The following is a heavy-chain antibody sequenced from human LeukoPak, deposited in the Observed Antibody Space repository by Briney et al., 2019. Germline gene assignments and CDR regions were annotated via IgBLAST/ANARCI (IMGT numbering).Heavy chain of an antibody. V-gene: IGHV5-51*01. D-gene: IGHD2-21*02. CDR2: IYPGDSDT. CDR3: ASSVAYCGGDCYSPYYFDY. CDR1: GYSFTSYW. Sequence: GESLKISCKGSGYSFTSYWIGWVRQMPGKGLEWMGIIYPGDSDTRYSPSFQGQVTISADKTISNAYLQWSSLKASDTAMYYCASSVAYCGGDCYSPYYFDYWGQGTLVTVSS. J-gene: IGHJ4*02.